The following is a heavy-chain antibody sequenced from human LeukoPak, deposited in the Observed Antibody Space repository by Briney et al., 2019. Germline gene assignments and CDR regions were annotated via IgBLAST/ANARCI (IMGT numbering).Heavy chain of an antibody. J-gene: IGHJ3*02. CDR1: GYTFTSYG. V-gene: IGHV1-18*01. Sequence: ASVKVSCKASGYTFTSYGISWVRQAPGQGLEWMGWISAYNGNTNYAQKLQGRVTMTTDTSTSTAYMELRSLRSDDTAVYYCARDPGIGNYYDSSGYPVDAFDIWGQGTMVTVSS. CDR2: ISAYNGNT. D-gene: IGHD3-22*01. CDR3: ARDPGIGNYYDSSGYPVDAFDI.